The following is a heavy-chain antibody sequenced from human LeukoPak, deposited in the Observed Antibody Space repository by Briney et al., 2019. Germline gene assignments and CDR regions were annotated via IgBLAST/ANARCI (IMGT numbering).Heavy chain of an antibody. Sequence: SVTVSCKASGGTFSSYAISWVRQAPGQGLEWMGGIIPIFGTANYAQKFQGRVTITADKSTSTAYMELSSLRSEDTAVYYCVATSPFDWLPDNWFDPWGQGTLVTVSS. D-gene: IGHD3-9*01. V-gene: IGHV1-69*06. CDR2: IIPIFGTA. CDR3: VATSPFDWLPDNWFDP. CDR1: GGTFSSYA. J-gene: IGHJ5*02.